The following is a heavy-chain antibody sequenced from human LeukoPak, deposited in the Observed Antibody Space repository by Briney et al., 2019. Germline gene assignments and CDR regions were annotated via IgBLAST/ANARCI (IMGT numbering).Heavy chain of an antibody. CDR3: AKPTQGIAAAGSGAFDI. CDR1: GFTFSSYG. V-gene: IGHV3-30*02. Sequence: QTGGSLRLSCAASGFTFSSYGMHWVRQAPGKGLEWVAFIRYDGSNKYYADSVKGRFTISRDNSKNTLYLQMNSLRAEDTAVYYCAKPTQGIAAAGSGAFDIWGQGTMVTVSS. CDR2: IRYDGSNK. J-gene: IGHJ3*02. D-gene: IGHD6-13*01.